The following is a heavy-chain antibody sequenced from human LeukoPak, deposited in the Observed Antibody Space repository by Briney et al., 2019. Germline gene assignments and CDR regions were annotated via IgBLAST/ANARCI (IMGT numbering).Heavy chain of an antibody. Sequence: PGGSLRLSCAASGFTFSRFGMNWVRQAPGKGLDWVSAIGPSGDYTYHADSVQGRFTISRDNSKNTLYLQMYSLRAEDTAVYYCAKGSSSSRPYYFDYWGQGILVTVSS. D-gene: IGHD6-6*01. CDR1: GFTFSRFG. CDR2: IGPSGDYT. J-gene: IGHJ4*02. CDR3: AKGSSSSRPYYFDY. V-gene: IGHV3-23*01.